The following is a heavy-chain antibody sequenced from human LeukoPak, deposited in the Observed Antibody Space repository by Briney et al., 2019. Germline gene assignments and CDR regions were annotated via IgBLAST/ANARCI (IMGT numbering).Heavy chain of an antibody. CDR1: GFTFSSYW. V-gene: IGHV3-74*01. CDR2: INSDGSST. Sequence: GGSLRLSCAASGFTFSSYWMHWVRQAPGKGLVWVSRINSDGSSTSYADSVKGRFTIPRDNAKNTLYLQMNSLRAEDAAVYYCARGYYDFWSGYPTADHDYWGRGTLVTVSS. J-gene: IGHJ4*02. D-gene: IGHD3-3*01. CDR3: ARGYYDFWSGYPTADHDY.